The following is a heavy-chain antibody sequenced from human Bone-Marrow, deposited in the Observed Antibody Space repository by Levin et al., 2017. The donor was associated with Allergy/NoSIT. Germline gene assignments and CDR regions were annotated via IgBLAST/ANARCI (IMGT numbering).Heavy chain of an antibody. CDR3: STIDRGVNYDYDSGNYLYNAVDI. J-gene: IGHJ3*02. CDR1: GDTLIELS. Sequence: VKVSCKVSGDTLIELSIHWVRQSPGKGLEWMGGSDPEDGKTIYAQKFQGRVTMTEDTSTDTAYMELSSLNSEDTAVYYCSTIDRGVNYDYDSGNYLYNAVDIWGQGTVDTVSA. D-gene: IGHD3-16*02. V-gene: IGHV1-24*01. CDR2: SDPEDGKT.